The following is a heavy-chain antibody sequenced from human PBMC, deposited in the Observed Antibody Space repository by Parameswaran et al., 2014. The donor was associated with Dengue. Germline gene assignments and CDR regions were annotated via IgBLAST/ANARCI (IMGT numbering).Heavy chain of an antibody. J-gene: IGHJ3*02. V-gene: IGHV4-34*01. CDR3: ARGQDSDCSSTSCYGDAFDI. Sequence: WIRQPPGKGLEWIGEINHSGSTNYNPSLKSRVTISVDTSKNQFSLKLSSVTAADTAVYYCARGQDSDCSSTSCYGDAFDIWGQGTMVTVSS. CDR2: INHSGST. D-gene: IGHD2-2*01.